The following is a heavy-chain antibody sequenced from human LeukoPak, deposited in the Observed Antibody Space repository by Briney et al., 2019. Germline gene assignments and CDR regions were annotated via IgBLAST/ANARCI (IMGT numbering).Heavy chain of an antibody. CDR2: IYHSGST. CDR1: GGSISSGGYY. D-gene: IGHD5-18*01. Sequence: SETLSLTCTVSGGSISSGGYYWSWIRQPPGKGLEWIGNIYHSGSTYYNPSLKSRVTISVDRSKNQFSLKLSSVTAADTAVYYCAGGYSYGLGYFDYWGQGTLVTVSS. CDR3: AGGYSYGLGYFDY. J-gene: IGHJ4*02. V-gene: IGHV4-30-2*01.